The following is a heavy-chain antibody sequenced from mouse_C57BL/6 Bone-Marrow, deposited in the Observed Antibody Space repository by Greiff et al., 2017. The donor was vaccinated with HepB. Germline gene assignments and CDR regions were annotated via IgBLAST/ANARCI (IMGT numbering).Heavy chain of an antibody. Sequence: EVQLQQSGAELVKPGASVKLSCTASGFNIKDYYMHWVKQRTEQGLEWIGRIDPEDGETKYAPKFQGKATITEDTSSNTAYLQLSSLTSEDTAVYYCARDTTVVADYYAMDYWGQGTSVTVSS. D-gene: IGHD1-1*01. V-gene: IGHV14-2*01. J-gene: IGHJ4*01. CDR2: IDPEDGET. CDR1: GFNIKDYY. CDR3: ARDTTVVADYYAMDY.